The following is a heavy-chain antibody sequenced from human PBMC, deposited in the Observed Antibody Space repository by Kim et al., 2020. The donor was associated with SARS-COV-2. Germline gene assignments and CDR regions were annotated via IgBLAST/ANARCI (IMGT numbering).Heavy chain of an antibody. D-gene: IGHD7-27*01. CDR1: GFTFSNYD. V-gene: IGHV3-23*01. CDR2: VTGRGDTT. J-gene: IGHJ4*02. Sequence: GGSLRLSCAASGFTFSNYDICWLRQAPGKGLEWVSGVTGRGDTTYYADSVKGRFTVSRDNSKNTLFLELNSLRAEDTAIYYCARGLFGTTWGGWGNWGPGPLVTVSS. CDR3: ARGLFGTTWGGWGN.